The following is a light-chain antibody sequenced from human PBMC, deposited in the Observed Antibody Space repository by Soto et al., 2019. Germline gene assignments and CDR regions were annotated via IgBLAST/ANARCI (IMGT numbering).Light chain of an antibody. CDR1: QSVSSTY. Sequence: DIVLTQSPGTLSLSPGERATLSCRASQSVSSTYLAWYQHKPGQAPRLLIYGASSRATGIPDRFSGSGAGTDFALTISRLEPEDFAVYYCQQCGRSSLTFGPGTKVDIK. CDR3: QQCGRSSLT. CDR2: GAS. V-gene: IGKV3-20*01. J-gene: IGKJ3*01.